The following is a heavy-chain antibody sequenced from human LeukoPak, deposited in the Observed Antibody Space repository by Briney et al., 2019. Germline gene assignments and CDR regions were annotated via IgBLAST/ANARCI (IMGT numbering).Heavy chain of an antibody. CDR3: ARWHSYGKGFVDY. CDR2: IYYSGST. J-gene: IGHJ4*02. Sequence: SETLSLTCTVSGGSISSSSYYWGWIRQPPGKGLEWIGSIYYSGSTYYNPSLKSRVTISVDTSKNQFSLKLSSVTAADTAVYYCARWHSYGKGFVDYWGQGTLVTVSS. D-gene: IGHD5-18*01. CDR1: GGSISSSSYY. V-gene: IGHV4-39*01.